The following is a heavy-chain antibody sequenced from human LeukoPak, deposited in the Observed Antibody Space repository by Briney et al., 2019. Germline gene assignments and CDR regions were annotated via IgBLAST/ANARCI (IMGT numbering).Heavy chain of an antibody. CDR3: ARGIASYADYCY. CDR2: MYNSGST. CDR1: GGSISGSY. V-gene: IGHV4-59*01. J-gene: IGHJ4*02. D-gene: IGHD4-17*01. Sequence: PSETLSLTCTVSGGSISGSYWSWIRQPPGKGLEWIAYMYNSGSTNYNPSLKSRVTISIDTSKNQFSLKLSSLTAADTAIYYCARGIASYADYCYWGQGILVTVSS.